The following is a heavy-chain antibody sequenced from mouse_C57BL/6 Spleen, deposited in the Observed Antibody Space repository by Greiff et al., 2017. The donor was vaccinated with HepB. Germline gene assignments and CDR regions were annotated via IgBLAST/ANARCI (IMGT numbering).Heavy chain of an antibody. CDR2: FHPYNDDT. Sequence: VQLQQSGAELVKPGASVKMSCKASGYTFTTYPIEWMKQNHGKSLEWIGNFHPYNDDTNYNEKFKGKATLTVEKSSSTVYLELSRLTSDDSAVYYCARRGRYDYTWFAYWGQGTLVTVSA. CDR3: ARRGRYDYTWFAY. V-gene: IGHV1-47*01. CDR1: GYTFTTYP. J-gene: IGHJ3*01. D-gene: IGHD2-4*01.